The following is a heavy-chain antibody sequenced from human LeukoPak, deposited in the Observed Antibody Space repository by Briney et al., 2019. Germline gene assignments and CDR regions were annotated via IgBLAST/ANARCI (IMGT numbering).Heavy chain of an antibody. Sequence: GASLRVSCKASGYTFTNYDINWVLQSSGQGLEWRGWMNPNSGNTGSAQKFQGRVTMTSNTSISTTYMELSSLISEATAVSYFAGVNGRGGYSYGNDYWGQGTLGTVSS. D-gene: IGHD5-18*01. CDR3: AGVNGRGGYSYGNDY. V-gene: IGHV1-8*01. CDR2: MNPNSGNT. CDR1: GYTFTNYD. J-gene: IGHJ4*02.